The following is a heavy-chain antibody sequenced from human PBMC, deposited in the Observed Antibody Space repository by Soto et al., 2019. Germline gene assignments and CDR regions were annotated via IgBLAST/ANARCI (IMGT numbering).Heavy chain of an antibody. CDR1: GGSISSGGYS. J-gene: IGHJ3*01. Sequence: SETLSLTCAVSGGSISSGGYSWSWIRQPPGKGLEWIGYIYHSGSTYYNPSLKSRVTISVDTSKNQFSLRLSSVTAADTAVYYCARAGGRYAITAYDVWGPGTLVTVSS. CDR3: ARAGGRYAITAYDV. V-gene: IGHV4-30-2*01. D-gene: IGHD1-26*01. CDR2: IYHSGST.